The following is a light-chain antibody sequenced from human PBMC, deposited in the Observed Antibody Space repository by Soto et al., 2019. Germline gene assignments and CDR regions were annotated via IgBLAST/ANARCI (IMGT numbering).Light chain of an antibody. V-gene: IGLV2-8*01. J-gene: IGLJ1*01. Sequence: QSALTQPPSASGSPGQSVTISCTGTSSDVGAYKYVSWYQQHPGKAPKLMIYEVSKRPSGVPDRFSGSKSGNTASLTVSGLQAEDEADYYCISYAGSNNVFGTGTKVTVL. CDR3: ISYAGSNNV. CDR2: EVS. CDR1: SSDVGAYKY.